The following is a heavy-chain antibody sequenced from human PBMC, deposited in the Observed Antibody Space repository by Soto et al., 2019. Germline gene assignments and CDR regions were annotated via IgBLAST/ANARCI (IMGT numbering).Heavy chain of an antibody. J-gene: IGHJ4*02. V-gene: IGHV3-30*03. CDR3: ARVALPYDSSGYYFDY. D-gene: IGHD3-22*01. Sequence: ESGGGVVQPGRSLRLSCAASGFTFSSYLMHWVRQAPGKGLEWVAGISYDTTYKYYADSVKGRFTISRDNSKNTLSLQLNSLRAEDTAVYYCARVALPYDSSGYYFDYWGQGTLVTVSS. CDR2: ISYDTTYK. CDR1: GFTFSSYL.